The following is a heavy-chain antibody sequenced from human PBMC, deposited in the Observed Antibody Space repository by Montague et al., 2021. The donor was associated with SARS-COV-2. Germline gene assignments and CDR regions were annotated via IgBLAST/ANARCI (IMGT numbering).Heavy chain of an antibody. D-gene: IGHD3-10*01. CDR1: GTSFSGDY. CDR2: INHGGST. CDR3: ARLRYGVVPSAILGVGPYYANYELDV. J-gene: IGHJ6*01. Sequence: SETLSLTCAVHGTSFSGDYWNWIRQPPGKGLEWIGEINHGGSTKYNPSLKIRLTISADTSKNQFSLMLTSVSAAATAVYYCARLRYGVVPSAILGVGPYYANYELDVWGRGTTVTVSS. V-gene: IGHV4-34*01.